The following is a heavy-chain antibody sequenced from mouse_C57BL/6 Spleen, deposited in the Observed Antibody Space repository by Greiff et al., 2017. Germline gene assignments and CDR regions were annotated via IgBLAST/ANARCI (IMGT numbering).Heavy chain of an antibody. CDR2: FYPGSGSI. CDR3: ARHEGRSWYIEV. V-gene: IGHV1-62-2*01. CDR1: GYTFTEYT. J-gene: IGHJ1*03. Sequence: QVQLQQSGAELVKPGASVKLSCKASGYTFTEYTIHWVKQRPGQGLEWIGWFYPGSGSIKYNENFKDKATLTADTYSSTVYMELSRFTSEDSAVYFCARHEGRSWYIEVWGTGTTVTVSS.